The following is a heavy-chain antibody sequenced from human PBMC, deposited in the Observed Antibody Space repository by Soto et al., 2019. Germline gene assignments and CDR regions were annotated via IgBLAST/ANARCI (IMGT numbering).Heavy chain of an antibody. Sequence: QVQLVQSGAEVKKPGSSVKVSCKASGGTFSSYAISWVRQAPGQGLEWMGGIIPIFGTANYAQKFQGRVKITAAESTSTAYMELSSLSSEDTAVYYCAPTVHGGLGEPPQHWGQGTLVTVSS. CDR2: IIPIFGTA. D-gene: IGHD3-16*01. CDR1: GGTFSSYA. J-gene: IGHJ1*01. V-gene: IGHV1-69*12. CDR3: APTVHGGLGEPPQH.